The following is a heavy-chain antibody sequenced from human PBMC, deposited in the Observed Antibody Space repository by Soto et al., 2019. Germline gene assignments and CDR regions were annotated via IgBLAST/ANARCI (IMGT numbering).Heavy chain of an antibody. CDR1: GFTFSSYG. CDR3: AKDQLHSDIVVVPAAPPRFWDNWFDP. CDR2: ISYDGSNK. J-gene: IGHJ5*02. Sequence: GGSLRLSCAASGFTFSSYGMHWVRQAPGKGLEWVAVISYDGSNKYYADSVKGRFTISRDNSKNTLYLQMNSLRAEDTAVYYCAKDQLHSDIVVVPAAPPRFWDNWFDPWGQGTLVTVSS. D-gene: IGHD2-2*01. V-gene: IGHV3-30*18.